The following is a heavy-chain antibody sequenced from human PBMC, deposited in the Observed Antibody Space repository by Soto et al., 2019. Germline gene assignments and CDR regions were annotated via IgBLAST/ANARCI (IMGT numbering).Heavy chain of an antibody. J-gene: IGHJ4*02. CDR3: ARALVASTEYYFDH. D-gene: IGHD5-12*01. Sequence: ASVKVSCKASGYTFSSYSITWVRQAPGQGLEWMGWISAYNGNTHHVERLQGRVTMTTDTSTSTAYMELRSLRSDDTAVYYCARALVASTEYYFDHWGQGTLVTVSS. CDR2: ISAYNGNT. CDR1: GYTFSSYS. V-gene: IGHV1-18*01.